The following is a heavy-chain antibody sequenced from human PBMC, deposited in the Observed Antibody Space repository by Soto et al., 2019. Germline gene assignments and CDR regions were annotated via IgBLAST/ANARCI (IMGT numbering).Heavy chain of an antibody. V-gene: IGHV3-30*03. CDR3: ATARWAAIPTNCFDP. D-gene: IGHD2-2*01. Sequence: QVQLVESGGGVVQPGRSLRLSCAASGFTFSSYGMHWVRQAPGKGLEWVAVISYDGSNKYYADSVKGRFTISSDNSKNTLYLQMNSLRAEYTAVYYCATARWAAIPTNCFDPWGQGTLVTVSS. CDR2: ISYDGSNK. CDR1: GFTFSSYG. J-gene: IGHJ5*02.